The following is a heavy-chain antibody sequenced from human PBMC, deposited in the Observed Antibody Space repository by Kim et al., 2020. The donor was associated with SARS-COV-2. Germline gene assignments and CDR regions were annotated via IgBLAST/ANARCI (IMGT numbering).Heavy chain of an antibody. CDR3: ARDSTRIPGLDY. J-gene: IGHJ4*02. Sequence: GGSLRLSCAASGFTFSSYAMHWVRQAPGKGLEWVAVISYDGSNKYYADSVKGRFTISRDNSKNTLYLQMNSLRAEDTAVYYCARDSTRIPGLDYWGQGTLVTVSS. D-gene: IGHD2-2*02. CDR1: GFTFSSYA. CDR2: ISYDGSNK. V-gene: IGHV3-30-3*01.